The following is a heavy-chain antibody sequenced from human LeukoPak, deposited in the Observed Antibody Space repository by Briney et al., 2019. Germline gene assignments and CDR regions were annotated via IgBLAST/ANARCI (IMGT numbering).Heavy chain of an antibody. V-gene: IGHV3-7*01. D-gene: IGHD1-1*01. Sequence: PGGSLRLSCAGSEFTFSSYYMSWVRQAPGKGLEWVANINEDGSEAGYLDSVKGRFTISRDNAKNPVHLQMNSLRADDAAVYYCARVGYKWDGDGVDYWGQGTLVTVSS. CDR3: ARVGYKWDGDGVDY. CDR1: EFTFSSYY. CDR2: INEDGSEA. J-gene: IGHJ4*02.